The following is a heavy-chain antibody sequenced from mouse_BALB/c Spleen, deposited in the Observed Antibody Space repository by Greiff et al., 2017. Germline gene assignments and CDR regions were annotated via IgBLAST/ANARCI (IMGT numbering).Heavy chain of an antibody. CDR1: GFTFSDYY. D-gene: IGHD1-1*01. Sequence: EVQRVESGGGLVKPGGSLKLSCAASGFTFSDYYMYWVRQTPEKRLEWVATISDGGSYTYYPDSVKGRFTISRDNAKNNLYLQMSSLKSEDTAMYYCARAGNGSSSYDAMDYWGQGTSVTVSS. V-gene: IGHV5-4*02. CDR3: ARAGNGSSSYDAMDY. J-gene: IGHJ4*01. CDR2: ISDGGSYT.